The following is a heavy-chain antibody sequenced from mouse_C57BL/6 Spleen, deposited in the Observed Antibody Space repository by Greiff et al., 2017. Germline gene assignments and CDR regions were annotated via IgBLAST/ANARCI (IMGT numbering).Heavy chain of an antibody. Sequence: EVQLQESGAELVRPGSSVKMSCKTSGYTFTSYGINWVKQRPGQGLEWIGYIYIGNGYTEYNEKFKGKATLTSDTSSRTAYMQLSSLTSEDSAIXFCARSCVITTVVAYFDYWGQGTTLTVSS. CDR3: ARSCVITTVVAYFDY. V-gene: IGHV1-58*01. CDR1: GYTFTSYG. D-gene: IGHD1-1*01. CDR2: IYIGNGYT. J-gene: IGHJ2*01.